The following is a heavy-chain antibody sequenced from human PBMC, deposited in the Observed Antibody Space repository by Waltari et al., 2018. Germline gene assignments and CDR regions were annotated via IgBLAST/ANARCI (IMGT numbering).Heavy chain of an antibody. J-gene: IGHJ4*02. Sequence: QVQLVESGGGVVQPGRSLRLSCAASGFTFSSYGMHWVRQAPGKGLEWVAVIWYDGSNKYYADSVKGRFTISRDNSKNTLYLQMNSLRAEDTAVYYCASAVLTVTTQDYWGQGTLVTVSS. CDR2: IWYDGSNK. CDR3: ASAVLTVTTQDY. CDR1: GFTFSSYG. V-gene: IGHV3-33*01. D-gene: IGHD4-4*01.